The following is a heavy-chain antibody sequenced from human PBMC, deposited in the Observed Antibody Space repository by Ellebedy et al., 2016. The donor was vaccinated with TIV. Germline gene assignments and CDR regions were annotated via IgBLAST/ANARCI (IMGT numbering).Heavy chain of an antibody. V-gene: IGHV3-74*01. CDR3: ARGKLTWKSEDY. D-gene: IGHD1-1*01. CDR2: TNTDGSRT. Sequence: GESLKISCAASGFTFRNYGMHWVRHVPGKWLMWVSHTNTDGSRTSNADSVKGRFTISRDNGKNTLYLQMNSLRVEDTAVYYCARGKLTWKSEDYWGQGTLVTVSS. CDR1: GFTFRNYG. J-gene: IGHJ4*02.